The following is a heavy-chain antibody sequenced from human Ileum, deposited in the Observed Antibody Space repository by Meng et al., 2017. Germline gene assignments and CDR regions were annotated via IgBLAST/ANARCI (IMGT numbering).Heavy chain of an antibody. Sequence: SETLSLTCTVSGGSISSGSYYWSWIRQPAGKGLEWIGRIYTSGSTNYNPSLKSRVTISVDTSKNQFSLKLSSVTAADTAVYYCAREGALYDSSGYYPFDYWGQGTLVTAPQ. CDR3: AREGALYDSSGYYPFDY. J-gene: IGHJ4*02. CDR1: GGSISSGSYY. CDR2: IYTSGST. V-gene: IGHV4-61*02. D-gene: IGHD3-22*01.